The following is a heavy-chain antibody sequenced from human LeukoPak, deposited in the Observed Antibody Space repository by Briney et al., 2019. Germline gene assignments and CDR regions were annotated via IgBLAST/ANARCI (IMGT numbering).Heavy chain of an antibody. CDR1: GYSISSGYY. Sequence: SETLSLTCTVSGYSISSGYYWGWIRQPPGKGLEWIGNIYHSGRTYYNPSLKSRVTISVDTSKNQFSLKLSSVTAADTAVYYCTRGSIAYYYMDVWGKGTTVTISS. V-gene: IGHV4-38-2*02. CDR2: IYHSGRT. D-gene: IGHD3-22*01. CDR3: TRGSIAYYYMDV. J-gene: IGHJ6*03.